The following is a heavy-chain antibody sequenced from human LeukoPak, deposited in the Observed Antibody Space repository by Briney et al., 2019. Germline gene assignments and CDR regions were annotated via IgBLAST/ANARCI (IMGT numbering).Heavy chain of an antibody. CDR3: AKVPMGYCSGGSCYDTWYYFDY. D-gene: IGHD2-15*01. CDR1: GFTLDHYA. J-gene: IGHJ4*02. V-gene: IGHV3-9*01. CDR2: ISWNSGSI. Sequence: GRSLRLSCAASGFTLDHYAMHWVRQAPGKGLEWVSGISWNSGSIGYAESVKGRFTISRDNAKNSLYLQMNSLRAEDTALYYCAKVPMGYCSGGSCYDTWYYFDYWGQGTLVTVSS.